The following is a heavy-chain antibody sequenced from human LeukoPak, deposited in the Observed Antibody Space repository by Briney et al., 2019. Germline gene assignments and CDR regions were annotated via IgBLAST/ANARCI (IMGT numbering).Heavy chain of an antibody. V-gene: IGHV1-2*02. J-gene: IGHJ4*02. CDR3: ARVHATGYFSLDLGY. CDR1: GYTFTGYF. CDR2: INPNTGGT. Sequence: GASVKVSCKASGYTFTGYFMHWVRQAPGQGLDWMGWINPNTGGTKYAEKFQGRVTMTRDTSIGTAYMELSTVTSDDTAVCFCARVHATGYFSLDLGYWGQGTLVTVSS. D-gene: IGHD3-9*01.